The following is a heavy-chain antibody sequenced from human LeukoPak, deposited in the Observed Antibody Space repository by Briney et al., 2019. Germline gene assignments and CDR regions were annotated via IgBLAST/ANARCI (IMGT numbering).Heavy chain of an antibody. CDR3: ARVVYSSGWYWYFDL. Sequence: SETLSLTCTVSGGSISSGGYCWSWIRQPAGKGLEWIGRIYASGSTNYNPSLKSRVTMSVDTSKNQFSPKLSSVTAADTAVYYCARVVYSSGWYWYFDLWGRGTLVTVSS. CDR1: GGSISSGGYC. D-gene: IGHD6-19*01. J-gene: IGHJ2*01. V-gene: IGHV4-61*02. CDR2: IYASGST.